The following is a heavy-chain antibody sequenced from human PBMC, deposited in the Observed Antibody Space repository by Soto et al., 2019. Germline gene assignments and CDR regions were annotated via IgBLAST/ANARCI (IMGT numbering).Heavy chain of an antibody. J-gene: IGHJ4*02. Sequence: ASVKVSCKASGFTFTSSAVQWVRQARGQRLEWIGWIVVGSGNTNYAQKFQERVTITRDMSTSTAYMELSSLRSEDTAVYYCAAWLSSNYDIAGWGQGTLVTVSS. D-gene: IGHD3-9*01. CDR3: AAWLSSNYDIAG. CDR1: GFTFTSSA. CDR2: IVVGSGNT. V-gene: IGHV1-58*01.